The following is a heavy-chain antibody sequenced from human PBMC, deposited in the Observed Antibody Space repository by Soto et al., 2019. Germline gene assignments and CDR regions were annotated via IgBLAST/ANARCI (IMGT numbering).Heavy chain of an antibody. CDR1: GFTFSNYD. D-gene: IGHD5-12*01. CDR2: IDIAGAT. CDR3: ARAARWLQSRYFDL. J-gene: IGHJ2*01. V-gene: IGHV3-13*01. Sequence: GGSLRLSCAASGFTFSNYDMHWVRQTTGKGLEWVSAIDIAGATYYPDSVKGRFTISREKARNSLYLQMNSLRADDTAVYYCARAARWLQSRYFDLWGRGTLVTVSS.